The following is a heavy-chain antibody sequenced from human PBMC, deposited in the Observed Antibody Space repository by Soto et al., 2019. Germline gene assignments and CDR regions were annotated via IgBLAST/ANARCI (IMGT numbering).Heavy chain of an antibody. V-gene: IGHV4-30-2*01. D-gene: IGHD3-22*01. J-gene: IGHJ3*02. CDR1: GGSISSGGYS. CDR2: IYHSGST. CDR3: ARGRYTSGYYGLRVDAFDI. Sequence: QLQLQESGSGLVKPSQTLSLTCAVSGGSISSGGYSWSWIRQPPGKGLEWIGYIYHSGSTYYNPSLKSRVTISVDRSKNQFSLKLSSVTAADTAEYYCARGRYTSGYYGLRVDAFDIWGQGTMVTVSS.